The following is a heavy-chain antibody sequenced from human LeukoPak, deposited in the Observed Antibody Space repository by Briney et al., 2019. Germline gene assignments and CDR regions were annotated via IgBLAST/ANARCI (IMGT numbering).Heavy chain of an antibody. CDR1: GFTLSSHS. Sequence: GGSLRLSCTVSGFTLSSHSMHWVRQAPGQGLEWVAFLSYDGSNENYADSVKGRFTISRDNSKNTLFLQMNSLRSEDTAVYYCTRDAGSWTDFDYWGQGNLVSVSS. CDR3: TRDAGSWTDFDY. V-gene: IGHV3-30*04. J-gene: IGHJ4*02. CDR2: LSYDGSNE. D-gene: IGHD3/OR15-3a*01.